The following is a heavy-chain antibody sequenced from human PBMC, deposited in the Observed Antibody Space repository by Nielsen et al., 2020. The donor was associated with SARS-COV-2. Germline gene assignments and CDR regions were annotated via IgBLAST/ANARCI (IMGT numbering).Heavy chain of an antibody. CDR3: ARQGAVCSGGNCYSNGLDV. J-gene: IGHJ6*02. V-gene: IGHV5-51*01. CDR1: GYSFTNYW. D-gene: IGHD2-15*01. Sequence: GESLKISCQGFGYSFTNYWIAWVRQMPGRGLEWMGIIYPGDSDTRYSPSFQGQVTFSADKSISTAYLQWSSLKASDTAIYYCARQGAVCSGGNCYSNGLDVWGQGTTVTVSS. CDR2: IYPGDSDT.